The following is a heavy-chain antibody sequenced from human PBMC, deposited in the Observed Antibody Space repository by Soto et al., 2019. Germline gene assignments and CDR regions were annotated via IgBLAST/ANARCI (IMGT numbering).Heavy chain of an antibody. Sequence: SETLSLTCAVYGGSFSGYYWSWIRQPPGKGLEWIGEINHSGSTNYNPSLKSRVTISVDTSKNQFSLKLSSVTAADTAVYYCARCAKYYSSSHYYYYYYMDVWGKGTTVTVSS. CDR1: GGSFSGYY. CDR3: ARCAKYYSSSHYYYYYYMDV. D-gene: IGHD6-6*01. V-gene: IGHV4-34*01. CDR2: INHSGST. J-gene: IGHJ6*03.